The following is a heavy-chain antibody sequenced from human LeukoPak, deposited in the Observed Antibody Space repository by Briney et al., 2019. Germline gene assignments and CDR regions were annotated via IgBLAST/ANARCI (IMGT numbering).Heavy chain of an antibody. CDR1: GYTFTSYG. V-gene: IGHV1-18*01. D-gene: IGHD2-2*01. CDR3: ASKLGYCSSTSCLLDYGMDV. CDR2: ISAYNGNT. J-gene: IGHJ6*02. Sequence: ASVKVSCEASGYTFTSYGISWVRQAPGQGLKWMGWISAYNGNTNYAQKLQGRVTMTTDTSTSTAYMELRSLRSDDTAVYYCASKLGYCSSTSCLLDYGMDVWGQGTTVTVSS.